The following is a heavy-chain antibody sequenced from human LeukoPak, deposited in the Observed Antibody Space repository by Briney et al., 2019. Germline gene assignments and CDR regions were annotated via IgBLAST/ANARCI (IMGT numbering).Heavy chain of an antibody. D-gene: IGHD2-2*01. J-gene: IGHJ3*02. Sequence: GGSLRLSCAASGFTFSSYAMSWVRQAPGKGLEWVSAISGSGGSTYYADSVKGRFTISRDNSKNTLYLQMNSLRAEDTAVYYCAKVKYCSSTSCPLQSAFDIWGQGTMVAVSS. CDR3: AKVKYCSSTSCPLQSAFDI. V-gene: IGHV3-23*01. CDR2: ISGSGGST. CDR1: GFTFSSYA.